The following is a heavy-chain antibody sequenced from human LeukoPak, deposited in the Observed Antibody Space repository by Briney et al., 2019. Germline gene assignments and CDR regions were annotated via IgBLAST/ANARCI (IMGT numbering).Heavy chain of an antibody. Sequence: SETLSLTCAVYGGSFSSYNCSWVRQPPGKGLEWVGEINHCGSTNYNPSPTSRVPISVDMSKTKFSLTLRPVTVTATATSYYASGSWIQLLFDYWGQGTLVTLSS. CDR3: ASGSWIQLLFDY. J-gene: IGHJ4*02. CDR2: INHCGST. V-gene: IGHV4-34*01. D-gene: IGHD5-18*01. CDR1: GGSFSSYN.